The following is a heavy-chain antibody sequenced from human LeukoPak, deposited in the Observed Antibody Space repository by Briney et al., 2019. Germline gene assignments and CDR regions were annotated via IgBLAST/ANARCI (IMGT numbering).Heavy chain of an antibody. CDR2: IYYSGST. D-gene: IGHD3-10*01. J-gene: IGHJ4*02. CDR1: GGSISSSSYY. CDR3: VGGSGNFGEAFDF. V-gene: IGHV4-39*01. Sequence: SETLSLTCTVSGGSISSSSYYWGWIRQPPGKGLEWIGSIYYSGSTYYNPSLKSRVTISVDTSKNQFSLKLSSVTAADTAVYYCVGGSGNFGEAFDFWGQGTLVTVSS.